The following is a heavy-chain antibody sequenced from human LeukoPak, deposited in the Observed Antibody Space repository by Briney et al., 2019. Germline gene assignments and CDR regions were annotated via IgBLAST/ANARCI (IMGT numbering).Heavy chain of an antibody. D-gene: IGHD2-21*02. CDR2: IASDGSHT. J-gene: IGHJ3*02. CDR1: AFTFSNYF. CDR3: ARERQDTVIHSGAFDI. Sequence: PGGSLRLSCAASAFTFSNYFMHWVRQAPGKGLQCVADIASDGSHTFYVESVKGRFTISRDNSKNTMYLQMNSLGPEDTAVYFCARERQDTVIHSGAFDIWGQGTMVTVSS. V-gene: IGHV3-30-3*01.